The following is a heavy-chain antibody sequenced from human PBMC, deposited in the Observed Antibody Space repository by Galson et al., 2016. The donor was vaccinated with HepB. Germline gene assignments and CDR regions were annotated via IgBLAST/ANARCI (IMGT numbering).Heavy chain of an antibody. CDR2: INAANGDT. D-gene: IGHD5-12*01. J-gene: IGHJ6*02. CDR3: ARGHIVATVDYDYYGLDV. Sequence: SVKVSCKASGYTFTTYAMYWVRQAPGQRLEWMGWINAANGDTKYSQKLQGRGTITWDTSANTADMELSSLRSEDTAVYYCARGHIVATVDYDYYGLDVWGQGTTVTVS. V-gene: IGHV1-3*01. CDR1: GYTFTTYA.